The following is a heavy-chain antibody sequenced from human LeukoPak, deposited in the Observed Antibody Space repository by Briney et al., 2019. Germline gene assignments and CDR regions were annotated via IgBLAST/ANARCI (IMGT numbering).Heavy chain of an antibody. D-gene: IGHD3-10*02. Sequence: GGSLRLSCAASGFDFSSQWMSWVRQAPGKGLEWVAIVNQGATQKYYVDSVKGRFTISRDNAKNSLYLQMNSLRAEDTAVYYCAELGITMIGGVWGKGTTVTISS. CDR2: VNQGATQK. J-gene: IGHJ6*04. CDR1: GFDFSSQW. V-gene: IGHV3-7*01. CDR3: AELGITMIGGV.